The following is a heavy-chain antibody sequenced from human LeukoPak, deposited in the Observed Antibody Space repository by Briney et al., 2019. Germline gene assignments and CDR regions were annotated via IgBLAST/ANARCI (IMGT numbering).Heavy chain of an antibody. Sequence: SETLSLTCTVSGGSISRGDYYWSWIRQPPGKGLEWIAYMYYSGSTYYNPSLKSRVTMSADTSKSQLSLKLSSVTAADTAVYYCARPYYYDSRIDPWGQGILVTVSS. J-gene: IGHJ5*02. D-gene: IGHD3-22*01. V-gene: IGHV4-30-4*01. CDR1: GGSISRGDYY. CDR3: ARPYYYDSRIDP. CDR2: MYYSGST.